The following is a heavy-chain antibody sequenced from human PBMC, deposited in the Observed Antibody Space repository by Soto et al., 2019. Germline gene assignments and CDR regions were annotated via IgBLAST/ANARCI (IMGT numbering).Heavy chain of an antibody. D-gene: IGHD6-19*01. CDR2: INPDSGGT. V-gene: IGHV1-2*02. J-gene: IGHJ5*02. CDR3: ARITTDSSTWLNGWFDP. Sequence: GASVKVSCKASGYIFTGYYIHWVRQAPGQGLEWMGWINPDSGGTLYAHKFQGRVTMTRDTSISTAYMELSRLRVDDTAVYYCARITTDSSTWLNGWFDPWGRGTLVTVSS. CDR1: GYIFTGYY.